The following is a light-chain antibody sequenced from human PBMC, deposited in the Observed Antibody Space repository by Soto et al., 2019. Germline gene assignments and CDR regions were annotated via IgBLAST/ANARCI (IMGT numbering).Light chain of an antibody. CDR3: QSYDSSLSGVV. V-gene: IGLV1-40*01. CDR2: GNS. CDR1: SSNIGAGYD. Sequence: QSVLTQPPSVSGAPGQRVTISCTGSSSNIGAGYDVHWYQQLPGTAPKHLIYGNSNRPSGVPDRFSGSKSGTSASLAITGRQAEDDADYYCQSYDSSLSGVVFGGGTKLTVL. J-gene: IGLJ3*02.